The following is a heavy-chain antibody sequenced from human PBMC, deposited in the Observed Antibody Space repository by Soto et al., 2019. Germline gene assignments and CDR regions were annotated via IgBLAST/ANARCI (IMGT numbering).Heavy chain of an antibody. V-gene: IGHV3-53*01. CDR1: GFTVSSNY. CDR3: ARDFAWFGDYYGMDV. Sequence: PGGSLRLSCAASGFTVSSNYMSWVRQAPGKGLEWVSVIYSGGSTYYADSVKGRFTISRDNSKNTLYLQMNSLRAEDTAVYYCARDFAWFGDYYGMDVWGQGTTVTVS. J-gene: IGHJ6*02. D-gene: IGHD3-10*01. CDR2: IYSGGST.